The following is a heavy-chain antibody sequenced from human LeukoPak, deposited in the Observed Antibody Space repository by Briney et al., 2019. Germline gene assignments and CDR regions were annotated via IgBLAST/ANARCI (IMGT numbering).Heavy chain of an antibody. CDR3: AKDREQRQPAWYNWFDP. CDR2: IWYDGSNK. J-gene: IGHJ5*02. D-gene: IGHD6-25*01. Sequence: GGSLRLSCAASGFTFSSYGMHWVRQAPGKGLEWVAVIWYDGSNKYYADSVKGRLTISRDNSKNTLYLQMNSLRAEDTAVYYCAKDREQRQPAWYNWFDPWGQGTLVTVSS. CDR1: GFTFSSYG. V-gene: IGHV3-33*06.